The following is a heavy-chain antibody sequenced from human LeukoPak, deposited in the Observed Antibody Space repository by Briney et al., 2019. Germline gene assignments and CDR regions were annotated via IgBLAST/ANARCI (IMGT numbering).Heavy chain of an antibody. CDR1: GFTFSSYA. CDR3: AREWGPEERWLQIGA. V-gene: IGHV3-30*01. CDR2: ISYDGSNK. D-gene: IGHD5-24*01. Sequence: PGGSLRLSCAASGFTFSSYAMHWVRQAPGKGLEWVAVISYDGSNKYYADSVKGRFTISRDNSKNTLYLQMNSLRAEDTAVYYCAREWGPEERWLQIGAWGQGTLVTVSS. J-gene: IGHJ5*02.